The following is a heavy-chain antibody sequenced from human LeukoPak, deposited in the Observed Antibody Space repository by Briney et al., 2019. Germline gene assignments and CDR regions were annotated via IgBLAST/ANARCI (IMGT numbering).Heavy chain of an antibody. Sequence: GGSLRLSCAASGFTVSSNYMSWDRQAPGKGLEWVSVIYSGGSTYYADSVKGRFTISRDNSKNTLYLQMNSLRAEDTAVYYCARENIWDYYYGMDVWGQGTTVTVSS. J-gene: IGHJ6*02. D-gene: IGHD2/OR15-2a*01. CDR2: IYSGGST. V-gene: IGHV3-66*01. CDR3: ARENIWDYYYGMDV. CDR1: GFTVSSNY.